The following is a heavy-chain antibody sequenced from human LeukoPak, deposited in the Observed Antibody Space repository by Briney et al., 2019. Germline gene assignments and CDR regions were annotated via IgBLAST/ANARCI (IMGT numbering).Heavy chain of an antibody. Sequence: GGSLRLSCAASGVTFNSYGMRWVRQAPGKGLEWVAFIRYDGSNKYYADSVEGRFTISRHNSKNTLYLQMNSLRAEDTAVYYCAKERMVLGVIILGSSYFDYWGQGTLVTVSS. J-gene: IGHJ4*02. V-gene: IGHV3-30*02. D-gene: IGHD3-10*01. CDR1: GVTFNSYG. CDR3: AKERMVLGVIILGSSYFDY. CDR2: IRYDGSNK.